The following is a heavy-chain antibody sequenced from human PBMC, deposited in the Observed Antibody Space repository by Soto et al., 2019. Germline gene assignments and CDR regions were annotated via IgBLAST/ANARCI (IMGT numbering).Heavy chain of an antibody. CDR2: IYYSGST. CDR3: ARDQAAAGTFGWFDP. V-gene: IGHV4-31*03. D-gene: IGHD6-13*01. CDR1: GGSISSGGYY. J-gene: IGHJ5*02. Sequence: QVQLQESGPGLVKPSQTLSLTCTVSGGSISSGGYYWSWIRQHPGKGLEWIGYIYYSGSTYYNPSVKSRVTISVDTSKNQFSLKRSSVTAADTAVYYCARDQAAAGTFGWFDPWGQGTLVTVSS.